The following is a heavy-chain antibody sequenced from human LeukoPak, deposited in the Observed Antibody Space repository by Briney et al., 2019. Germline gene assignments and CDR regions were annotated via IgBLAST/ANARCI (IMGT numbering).Heavy chain of an antibody. D-gene: IGHD3-10*01. Sequence: GGSLRLSCAASGFTFTNAWMGWVRQAPGKGLEWGGRIKSESDGGTTDYAAPVKGRFTISRDDSENMLYLQLNSLKTEDTAVYYCATGANRGVIAQSLDYWGQGTLVTVSS. CDR3: ATGANRGVIAQSLDY. CDR2: IKSESDGGTT. CDR1: GFTFTNAW. V-gene: IGHV3-15*01. J-gene: IGHJ4*02.